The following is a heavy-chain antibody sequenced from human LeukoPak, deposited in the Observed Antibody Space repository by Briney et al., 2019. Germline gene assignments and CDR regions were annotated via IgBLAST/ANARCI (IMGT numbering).Heavy chain of an antibody. Sequence: EASVKVSCKASGNTFTSYYKHWVRQAPGQGLEWMGIINPSGGSTSYAQKFQGRVTMTRDTSTSTVYMELSSLRSEDTAVYYCAREQQGTWGLDYWGQGTLVTVSS. CDR2: INPSGGST. CDR1: GNTFTSYY. V-gene: IGHV1-46*01. CDR3: AREQQGTWGLDY. D-gene: IGHD6-13*01. J-gene: IGHJ4*02.